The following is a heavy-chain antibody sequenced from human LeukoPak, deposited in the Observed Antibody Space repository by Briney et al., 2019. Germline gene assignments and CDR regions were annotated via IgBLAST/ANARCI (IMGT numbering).Heavy chain of an antibody. V-gene: IGHV3-11*01. CDR1: GFTFSDYY. Sequence: GGSLRLSCAASGFTFSDYYMSWIRQAPGKGLEWVSYISSSGSTIYYADSVKGRFTISRDNAKNSLYLQMNSLRAEDTAVYYCARDIIAAAGTSYFDYWGQGTLVTVSS. J-gene: IGHJ4*02. CDR3: ARDIIAAAGTSYFDY. D-gene: IGHD6-13*01. CDR2: ISSSGSTI.